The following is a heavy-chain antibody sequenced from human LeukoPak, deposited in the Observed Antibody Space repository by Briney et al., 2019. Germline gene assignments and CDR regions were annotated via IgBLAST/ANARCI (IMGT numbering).Heavy chain of an antibody. CDR3: ARPLRSGYYYNAFDI. CDR1: GGTSSSYA. CDR2: IIPIFGTA. Sequence: SVKVSCKASGGTSSSYAISWVRQAPGQGLEWMGRIIPIFGTANYAQKFQGRVTITTDVSTSTAYMELSSLRSEDTAVYYCARPLRSGYYYNAFDIWGQGTMVTVSS. V-gene: IGHV1-69*05. D-gene: IGHD3-22*01. J-gene: IGHJ3*02.